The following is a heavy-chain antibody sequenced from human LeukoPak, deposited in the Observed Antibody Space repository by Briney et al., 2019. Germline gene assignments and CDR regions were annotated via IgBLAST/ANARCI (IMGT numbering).Heavy chain of an antibody. CDR3: ARANYFDY. V-gene: IGHV4-59*11. Sequence: SETLSLTCTVSGGSISGHYWSWIRQPPGKGLEWIGDIYYSRSTNYNPSLKSRVTISVDTSKNQFSLKLSSVTAADTAVYHCARANYFDYWGQGTPVTVSS. J-gene: IGHJ4*02. CDR2: IYYSRST. CDR1: GGSISGHY.